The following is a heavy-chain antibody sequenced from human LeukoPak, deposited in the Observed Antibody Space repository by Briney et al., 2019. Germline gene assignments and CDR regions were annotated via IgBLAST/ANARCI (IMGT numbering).Heavy chain of an antibody. V-gene: IGHV3-30*03. CDR1: GFTFSSYG. CDR3: ARGGIAAAPGFDY. CDR2: ISYDGSNK. J-gene: IGHJ4*02. Sequence: GGSLRLSCAASGFTFSSYGMHWVRQAPGKGLEWVAVISYDGSNKYYADSVKGRFTISRDNSKNTLYLQMNSLRAEDTAVYYCARGGIAAAPGFDYWGQGTLVTVSS. D-gene: IGHD6-13*01.